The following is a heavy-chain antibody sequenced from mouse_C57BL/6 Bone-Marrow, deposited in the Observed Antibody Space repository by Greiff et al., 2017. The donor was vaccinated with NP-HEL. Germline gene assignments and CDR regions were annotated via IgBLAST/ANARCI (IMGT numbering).Heavy chain of an antibody. CDR3: ARVITTVVATDFDY. V-gene: IGHV1-81*01. CDR2: IYPRSGNT. Sequence: VKVVESGAELARPGASVKLSCKASGYTFTSYGISWVKQRTGQGLEWIGEIYPRSGNTYYTEKFKGKATLTADHSSSTASRLLRSPTSEESAVYCCARVITTVVATDFDYWGQGTTLTVSS. CDR1: GYTFTSYG. D-gene: IGHD1-1*01. J-gene: IGHJ2*01.